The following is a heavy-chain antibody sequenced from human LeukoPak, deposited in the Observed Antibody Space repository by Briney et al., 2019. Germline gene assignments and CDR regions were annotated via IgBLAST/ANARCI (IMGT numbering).Heavy chain of an antibody. CDR3: ARDVGARLPGY. D-gene: IGHD6-6*01. V-gene: IGHV4-34*01. J-gene: IGHJ4*02. CDR2: INHSGST. CDR1: GGSFSGYY. Sequence: SETLSLTCAVYGGSFSGYYWSWIRQPPGKGLEWIGEINHSGSTNYNPSLKSRVTISVDTSKNQFSLKLSSVTAADTATYYCARDVGARLPGYWGQGTLVTVSS.